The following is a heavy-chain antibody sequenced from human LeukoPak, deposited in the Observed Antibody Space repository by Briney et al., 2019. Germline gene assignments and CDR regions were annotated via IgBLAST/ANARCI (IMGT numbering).Heavy chain of an antibody. J-gene: IGHJ4*02. CDR3: ARVEKVGASVY. V-gene: IGHV3-48*03. Sequence: PGGSLRLSGAASGFTFSSYEMNWVRQAPGKGLEWVSYISSSGSTIYYADSVKGRFTISRDNAKNSLYLQMNSLRAEDTAVYYCARVEKVGASVYWGQGTLVTVSS. CDR2: ISSSGSTI. D-gene: IGHD1-26*01. CDR1: GFTFSSYE.